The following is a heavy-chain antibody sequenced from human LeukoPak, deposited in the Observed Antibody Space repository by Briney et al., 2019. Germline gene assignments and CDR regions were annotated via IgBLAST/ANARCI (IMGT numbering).Heavy chain of an antibody. CDR3: ATIEAVRFHY. CDR2: IKQDGSEK. Sequence: GESLRLSCAASGFTFTTYWMSWVRQAPGKGLEWVANIKQDGSEKYYVDSVKGRFTISRDNAKNSVYLQMNSLRAEDTAVYYCATIEAVRFHYWGQGTLVSVSS. V-gene: IGHV3-7*01. CDR1: GFTFTTYW. J-gene: IGHJ4*02. D-gene: IGHD6-19*01.